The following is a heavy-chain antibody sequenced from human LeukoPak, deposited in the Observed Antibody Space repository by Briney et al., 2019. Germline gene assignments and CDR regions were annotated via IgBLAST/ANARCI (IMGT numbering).Heavy chain of an antibody. CDR2: ISYDGSSK. Sequence: GGSLRLSCAASGFTFNNYAIHWVRQAPGKGLDWVAVISYDGSSKYYADSLKGRFTIARDNSKNTLFLQMNSLRGEDTAVYYCAKEGRRYFDYWGQGNLVTVST. J-gene: IGHJ4*02. V-gene: IGHV3-30*04. CDR1: GFTFNNYA. CDR3: AKEGRRYFDY.